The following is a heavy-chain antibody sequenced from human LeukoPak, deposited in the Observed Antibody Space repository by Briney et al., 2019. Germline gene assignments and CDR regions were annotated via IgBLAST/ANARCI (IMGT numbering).Heavy chain of an antibody. CDR3: ARDRGEFNAFDI. CDR1: GGSFSGYY. V-gene: IGHV4-34*01. Sequence: PSETLSLTCAVYGGSFSGYYWSWIRQPPGKGLEWIGEINHSGSTNYNPSLKSRVTISVDTSNNQFSLKLSSVTAADTAVYYCARDRGEFNAFDIWGQGTMVTVSS. CDR2: INHSGST. D-gene: IGHD3-10*01. J-gene: IGHJ3*02.